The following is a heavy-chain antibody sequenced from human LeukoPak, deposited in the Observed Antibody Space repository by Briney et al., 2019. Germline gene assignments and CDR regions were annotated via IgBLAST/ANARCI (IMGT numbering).Heavy chain of an antibody. CDR3: ARGYCSGGSCYGVYFDY. V-gene: IGHV4-4*02. Sequence: SGTLSLTCAVSGGSISSSNWWCWVRQPPGKGLEWIGEIYHSGSTNYNPSLKSRVTISVDKSKNQFSLKLSSVTAADTAVYYCARGYCSGGSCYGVYFDYWGQGTLVTVSS. CDR2: IYHSGST. D-gene: IGHD2-15*01. J-gene: IGHJ4*02. CDR1: GGSISSSNW.